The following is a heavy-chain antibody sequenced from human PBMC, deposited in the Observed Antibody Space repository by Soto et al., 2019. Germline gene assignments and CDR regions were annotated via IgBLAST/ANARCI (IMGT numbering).Heavy chain of an antibody. Sequence: SETLSLTCAVSGGSNSSYYWSWIRQPPGKGLEWIGYIYYSGSTNYNPSLKSRVTISVDTSKNQFSLKLSSVTAADTAVYYCARRRGYSLDYWGQGTLVTVSS. V-gene: IGHV4-59*01. CDR2: IYYSGST. D-gene: IGHD5-18*01. CDR1: GGSNSSYY. CDR3: ARRRGYSLDY. J-gene: IGHJ4*02.